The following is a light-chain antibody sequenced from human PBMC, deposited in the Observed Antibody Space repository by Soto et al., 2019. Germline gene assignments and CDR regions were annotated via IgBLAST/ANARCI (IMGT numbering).Light chain of an antibody. V-gene: IGLV1-40*01. CDR2: GTT. Sequence: QSLLTQPPSVSGAPGQWVTISCPESNSNIGAGYDVHWYRQLPGTAPKLLIYGTTKRPSGVPDRFSGSKSASSASLAITGLQTEDEADYYCQSYDNSLTGVYVFGTGTKVTV. J-gene: IGLJ1*01. CDR3: QSYDNSLTGVYV. CDR1: NSNIGAGYD.